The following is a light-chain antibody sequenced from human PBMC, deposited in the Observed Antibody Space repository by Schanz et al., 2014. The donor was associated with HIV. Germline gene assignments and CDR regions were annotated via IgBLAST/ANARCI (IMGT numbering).Light chain of an antibody. CDR2: AAS. CDR1: RTISDY. V-gene: IGKV1-39*01. Sequence: DIQMTQSPPSLSAYVGDRVTVTCRSSRTISDYLNWYQQKPGRAPKLLIYAASTLESGVPSRFSGSGSGTDFTLTINSLQPEDSATYYCQQSFSSPFTFGGGTKVE. J-gene: IGKJ4*01. CDR3: QQSFSSPFT.